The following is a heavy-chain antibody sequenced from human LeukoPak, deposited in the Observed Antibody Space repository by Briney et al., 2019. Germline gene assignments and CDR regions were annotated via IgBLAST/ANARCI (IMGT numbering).Heavy chain of an antibody. J-gene: IGHJ5*02. CDR2: IYYSGST. CDR1: GGSISSSSYY. V-gene: IGHV4-61*05. CDR3: ARHGLSAVARRQVQLSQTTRGVWTIDP. D-gene: IGHD6-19*01. Sequence: PSETLSLTCTVSGGSISSSSYYWGWIRRPPGKGLEWIGYIYYSGSTNYNPSLKSRVTISVDTSKNQFSLKLSSVTAADTAVYYCARHGLSAVARRQVQLSQTTRGVWTIDPWGQGTLVTVSS.